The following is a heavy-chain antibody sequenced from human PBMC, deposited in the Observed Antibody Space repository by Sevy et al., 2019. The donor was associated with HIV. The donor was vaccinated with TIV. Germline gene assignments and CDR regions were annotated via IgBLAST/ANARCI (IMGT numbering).Heavy chain of an antibody. Sequence: GGSLRLSCAASGFTFSNYYMSWIRQAPGKGLEWVSYISSLSSYTNFAASVKGRFTISRDNAKNSLYLQMKSLRAEDTAVYYCAGGSGRYNDAFDIWGQGTMVTVSS. CDR1: GFTFSNYY. J-gene: IGHJ3*02. CDR2: ISSLSSYT. D-gene: IGHD1-26*01. CDR3: AGGSGRYNDAFDI. V-gene: IGHV3-11*06.